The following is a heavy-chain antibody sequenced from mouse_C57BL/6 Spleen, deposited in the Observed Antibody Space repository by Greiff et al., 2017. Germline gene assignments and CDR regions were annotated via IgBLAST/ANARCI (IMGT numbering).Heavy chain of an antibody. J-gene: IGHJ4*01. Sequence: EVQLQQSGPELVKPGASVKISCKASGYTFTDYYMNWVKQSHGKSLEWIGDINPNNGGTSYNQKFKGKATLTVDKSSSTAYMELRSLTSEDSAVXYCARPAMDYWGQGTSVTVSS. CDR1: GYTFTDYY. CDR2: INPNNGGT. V-gene: IGHV1-26*01. CDR3: ARPAMDY.